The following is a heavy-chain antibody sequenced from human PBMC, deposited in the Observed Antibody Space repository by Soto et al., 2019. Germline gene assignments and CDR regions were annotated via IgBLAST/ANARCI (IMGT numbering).Heavy chain of an antibody. CDR3: ARGFSSSSPFDY. Sequence: GSLRLSCAASGFTFISYAISCFLQAPGKGLEWVSLISGSGGNKYYADSVKGRFTISRDNSKNTLYLQMNSLRAEDTAVYYCARGFSSSSPFDYWGQGTLVTVSS. CDR2: ISGSGGNK. CDR1: GFTFISYA. J-gene: IGHJ4*02. V-gene: IGHV3-23*01. D-gene: IGHD6-6*01.